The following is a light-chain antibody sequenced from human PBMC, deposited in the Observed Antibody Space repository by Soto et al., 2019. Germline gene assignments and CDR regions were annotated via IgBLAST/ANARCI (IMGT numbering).Light chain of an antibody. CDR3: QRFGTSPFLT. Sequence: EIVLTQSPGTLSLSPGERVTLSCRASHSFSSSHLAWYQQKPGQAPRLLIYGTSTRATGIPERFSGSGSGTDCTLTIDRLEPEDFAVYYCQRFGTSPFLTFGGGTRVELK. CDR1: HSFSSSH. J-gene: IGKJ4*01. CDR2: GTS. V-gene: IGKV3-20*01.